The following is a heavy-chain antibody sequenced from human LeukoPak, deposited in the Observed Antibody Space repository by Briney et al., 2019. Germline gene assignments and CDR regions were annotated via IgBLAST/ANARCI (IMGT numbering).Heavy chain of an antibody. Sequence: GRSLRLSCAASGFTFSGSAMHWVRQASGKGLEWVGRIRSKANSYATAYAASVKGRFTISRDDSKNTAYLQMNSLKTEDTAVYYCTTIAAAGTRKNHDYWGQGTLVTVSS. CDR2: IRSKANSYAT. CDR1: GFTFSGSA. D-gene: IGHD6-13*01. V-gene: IGHV3-73*01. CDR3: TTIAAAGTRKNHDY. J-gene: IGHJ4*02.